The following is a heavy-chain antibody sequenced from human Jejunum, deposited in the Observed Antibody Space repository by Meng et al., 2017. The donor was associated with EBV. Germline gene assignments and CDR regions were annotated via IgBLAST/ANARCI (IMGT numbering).Heavy chain of an antibody. CDR3: ARAASYSTGREGDAFDI. V-gene: IGHV4-39*07. D-gene: IGHD6-19*01. CDR1: GGSISSDSYY. J-gene: IGHJ3*02. Sequence: LRRGGSGPGLVKPSETLSLTCSVSGGSISSDSYYWGWIRQPPGKGLEWFGNIFYLGSTYYNPSLKSRVAISIDTFANQFSLQLNSLTAADTALYYCARAASYSTGREGDAFDIWGPGIMVTVSS. CDR2: IFYLGST.